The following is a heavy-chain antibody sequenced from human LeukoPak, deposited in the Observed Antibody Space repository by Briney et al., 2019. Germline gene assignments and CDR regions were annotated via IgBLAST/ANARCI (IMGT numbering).Heavy chain of an antibody. CDR3: ARRMVVTANTNWFDP. CDR1: GRPINSYY. D-gene: IGHD2-21*02. CDR2: IYYSGST. V-gene: IGHV4-59*01. J-gene: IGHJ5*02. Sequence: SETLSLTCTVSGRPINSYYWRWLRQPPGKGLEGIGYIYYSGSTNFNPSLKGRVTISVDTSKSQFSLKLSSVTAADTAVYYCARRMVVTANTNWFDPWGQGTLVTVSS.